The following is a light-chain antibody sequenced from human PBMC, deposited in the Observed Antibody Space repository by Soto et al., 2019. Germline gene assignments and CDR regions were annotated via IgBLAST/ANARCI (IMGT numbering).Light chain of an antibody. CDR1: SSNIGNNY. Sequence: QSVLTQSPSVSAAPGQKVTISCSGSSSNIGNNYVSWYQQLPGTAPKLLIYDNNKRPSGIPDRFSGSKSGTSGTLDITGLQTGDEADYYCAAWDNSLSAAVFGGGTKLTVL. V-gene: IGLV1-51*01. CDR2: DNN. CDR3: AAWDNSLSAAV. J-gene: IGLJ2*01.